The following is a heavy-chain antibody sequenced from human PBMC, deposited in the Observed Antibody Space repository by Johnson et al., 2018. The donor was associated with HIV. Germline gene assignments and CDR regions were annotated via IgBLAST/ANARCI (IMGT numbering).Heavy chain of an antibody. J-gene: IGHJ3*02. CDR3: ARPEINCSSTSCQKAGAFDI. CDR1: AFTFSSYA. D-gene: IGHD2-2*01. CDR2: IRYDGSNK. Sequence: QVQLVESGGGLVQPGGSLRLSCAASAFTFSSYAMSWVRQAPGTGLEWVAFIRYDGSNKYYADSVKGRFTISRDNSKNTLYLQMNSLRAEDTAVYYCARPEINCSSTSCQKAGAFDIWGQGTMVTVSS. V-gene: IGHV3-30*02.